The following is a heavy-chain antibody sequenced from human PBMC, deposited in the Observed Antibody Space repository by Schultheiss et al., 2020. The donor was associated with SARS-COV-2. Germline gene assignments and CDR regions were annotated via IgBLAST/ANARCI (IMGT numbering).Heavy chain of an antibody. D-gene: IGHD3-10*01. J-gene: IGHJ4*02. CDR3: ATEVYYSGSESYYSGGFDY. CDR1: GFTFSSNY. CDR2: ISYDGSNK. V-gene: IGHV3-30*03. Sequence: GGSLRLSCAASGFTFSSNYMGWVRQAPGKGLEWVAVISYDGSNKYYADSVKGRFTISRDNSKNTLYLQMNSLRAEDTAVYYCATEVYYSGSESYYSGGFDYWGQGTLVTVSS.